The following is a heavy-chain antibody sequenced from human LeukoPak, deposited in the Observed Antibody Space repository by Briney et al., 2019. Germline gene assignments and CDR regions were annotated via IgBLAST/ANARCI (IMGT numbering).Heavy chain of an antibody. J-gene: IGHJ4*02. CDR2: ISSSSSYI. CDR3: ASSIAVAGTENYFDY. D-gene: IGHD6-19*01. V-gene: IGHV3-21*01. Sequence: PGGSLRLSCAASGFTFSSYSMNWVRQAPGKGLEWVSSISSSSSYIYYADSVKGRFTISRDNAKNSLYLQMNSLRAGDTAVYYCASSIAVAGTENYFDYWGQGTLVTVSS. CDR1: GFTFSSYS.